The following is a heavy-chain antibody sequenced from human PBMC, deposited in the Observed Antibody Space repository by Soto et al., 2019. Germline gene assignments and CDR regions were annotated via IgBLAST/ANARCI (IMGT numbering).Heavy chain of an antibody. CDR2: INPNSGGT. Sequence: DSVKVSCKASGYTFTGYYMHWVRHAPGQELEGVGWINPNSGGTNYAQKFQGRVTMTRDTSISTAYMELSKLRSDDTAVSYCALLGGPADILGVWGQGTTFTVYS. V-gene: IGHV1-2*02. CDR3: ALLGGPADILGV. D-gene: IGHD2-2*02. CDR1: GYTFTGYY. J-gene: IGHJ6*02.